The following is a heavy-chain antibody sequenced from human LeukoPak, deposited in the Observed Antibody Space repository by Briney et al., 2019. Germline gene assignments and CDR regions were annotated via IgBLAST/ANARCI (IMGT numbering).Heavy chain of an antibody. V-gene: IGHV3-53*01. Sequence: QSGGSLRLSCAASGFTVSGDYMSWVRQAPGKRLEWVSVIYADFDNTDYADSVKGRFTISRDNSKNTLYLHMNSLRVGDSATYYCARALNRHIGAFEYWGQGALVTVSS. J-gene: IGHJ4*02. CDR3: ARALNRHIGAFEY. CDR1: GFTVSGDY. D-gene: IGHD4/OR15-4a*01. CDR2: IYADFDNT.